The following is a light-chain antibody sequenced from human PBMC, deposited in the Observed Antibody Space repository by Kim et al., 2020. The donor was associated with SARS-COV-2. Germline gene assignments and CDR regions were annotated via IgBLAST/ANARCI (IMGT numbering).Light chain of an antibody. Sequence: DIILTQSPVILSLSPGERADLSCRASETVTSDLAWYQQKAGQPPRLLIYDANSRASGIPARFSGSGFGTDFTLSISSLEPEDVAIYYCQQRWRWPLPFGGGTKVHIK. CDR1: ETVTSD. J-gene: IGKJ4*01. V-gene: IGKV3-11*01. CDR2: DAN. CDR3: QQRWRWPLP.